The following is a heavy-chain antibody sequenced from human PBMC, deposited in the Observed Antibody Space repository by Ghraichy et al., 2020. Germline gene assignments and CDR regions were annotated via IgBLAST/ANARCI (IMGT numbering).Heavy chain of an antibody. CDR1: GFTFSSYW. V-gene: IGHV3-7*01. CDR3: ARDLYYDFWSGPYGMDV. CDR2: IKQDGSEK. Sequence: GGSLRLSCAASGFTFSSYWMSWVRQAPGKGLEWVANIKQDGSEKYYVDSVKGRFTISRDNAKNSLYLQMNSLRAEDTAVYYCARDLYYDFWSGPYGMDVWGQGTTVTVSS. J-gene: IGHJ6*02. D-gene: IGHD3-3*01.